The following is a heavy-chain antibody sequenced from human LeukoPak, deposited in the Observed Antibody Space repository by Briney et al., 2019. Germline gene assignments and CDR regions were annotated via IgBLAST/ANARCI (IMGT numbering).Heavy chain of an antibody. V-gene: IGHV4-4*07. CDR3: ARDSSSSPYGMDV. Sequence: SETLSLTCTVSGGSISSYYWSWIRQPAGKGLEWIVRIYTSGRTNYNPSLKGGFTMSVDTSKIQFSLKRTSVTAADRAGYYWARDSSSSPYGMDVWGQGTTFTVSS. CDR2: IYTSGRT. CDR1: GGSISSYY. D-gene: IGHD6-6*01. J-gene: IGHJ6*02.